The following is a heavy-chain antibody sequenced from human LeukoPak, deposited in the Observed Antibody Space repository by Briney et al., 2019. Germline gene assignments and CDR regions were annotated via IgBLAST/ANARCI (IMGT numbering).Heavy chain of an antibody. D-gene: IGHD3-10*01. J-gene: IGHJ4*02. CDR1: GGSISSYY. CDR2: IYYSGST. CDR3: ARDVRDYGSGSYLFDY. Sequence: SETLSLTCTVSGGSISSYYWSWIRQPPGKGLEWIGYIYYSGSTNYNPSLKSRVTISVDTSKNRFSLKLSSVTAADTAVYYCARDVRDYGSGSYLFDYWGQGTLVTVSS. V-gene: IGHV4-59*01.